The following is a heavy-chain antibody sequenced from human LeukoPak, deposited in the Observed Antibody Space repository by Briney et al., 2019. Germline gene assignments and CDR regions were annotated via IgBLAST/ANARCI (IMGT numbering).Heavy chain of an antibody. J-gene: IGHJ3*02. CDR1: GGSISSGSYY. CDR2: IYTSGST. Sequence: SQTLSLTCTVSGGSISSGSYYWSWIRQPAGKGLEWIGRIYTSGSTNYNPSLKSRVTILVDTSKNQFSLKLSSVTAADTAVYYCARPYLGISPYDAFDIWGQGTMVTVSS. D-gene: IGHD7-27*01. CDR3: ARPYLGISPYDAFDI. V-gene: IGHV4-61*02.